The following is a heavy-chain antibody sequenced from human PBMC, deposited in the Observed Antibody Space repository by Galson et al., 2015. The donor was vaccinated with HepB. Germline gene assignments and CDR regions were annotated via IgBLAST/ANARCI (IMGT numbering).Heavy chain of an antibody. CDR1: GGSISSGGYY. V-gene: IGHV4-31*11. CDR2: INHSGST. D-gene: IGHD1-7*01. J-gene: IGHJ4*02. CDR3: ARRRGWNYVYIDY. Sequence: CAVSGGSISSGGYYWSWIRQHPGKGLEWIGEINHSGSTNYNPSLKSRVTISVDTSKNQFSLKLSSVTAADTAVYYCARRRGWNYVYIDYWGQGTLVTVSS.